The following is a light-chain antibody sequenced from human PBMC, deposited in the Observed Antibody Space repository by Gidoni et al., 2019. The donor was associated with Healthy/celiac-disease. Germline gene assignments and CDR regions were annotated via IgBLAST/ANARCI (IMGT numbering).Light chain of an antibody. Sequence: QSVLTQPPSASGTPGQRVTISCSGSSSNIGSNTVNWYQQLPGTAPKLLIYSNNPRPSGVPDRFSGSKSGTSASLAISGLQSEDEADYYCAAWDDSLNAWVFGGGTKLTGL. CDR2: SNN. CDR3: AAWDDSLNAWV. V-gene: IGLV1-44*01. CDR1: SSNIGSNT. J-gene: IGLJ3*02.